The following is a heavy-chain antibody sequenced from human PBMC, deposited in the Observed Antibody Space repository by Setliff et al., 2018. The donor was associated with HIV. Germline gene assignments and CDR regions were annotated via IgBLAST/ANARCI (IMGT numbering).Heavy chain of an antibody. CDR2: IIPIYGTQ. CDR3: ATSPRGTYYDILSGRPRGWFDP. CDR1: GGTFSSYA. V-gene: IGHV1-69*13. D-gene: IGHD3-9*01. Sequence: VASVKVSCKASGGTFSSYAITWVRQAPGQGPEWMGGIIPIYGTQNYAQRFQGRVTITADESTSTAYMDLSSLPSDDTAVYYCATSPRGTYYDILSGRPRGWFDPWGQGTLVTVSS. J-gene: IGHJ5*02.